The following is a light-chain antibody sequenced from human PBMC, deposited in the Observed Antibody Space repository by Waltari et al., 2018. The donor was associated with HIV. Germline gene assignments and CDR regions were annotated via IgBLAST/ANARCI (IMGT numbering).Light chain of an antibody. V-gene: IGLV4-60*03. J-gene: IGLJ3*02. Sequence: QPALTPSSSDSASLGSSVQPTSTLDRGHSNYLLPSHRQQPGNAPRYLMKLEGSGSYNRGSAVPDRFSGSSSGADRYLTISNLQSEDEADYYCETWDTNTEVFGGGTKLTVL. CDR2: LEGSGSY. CDR3: ETWDTNTEV. CDR1: RGHSNYL.